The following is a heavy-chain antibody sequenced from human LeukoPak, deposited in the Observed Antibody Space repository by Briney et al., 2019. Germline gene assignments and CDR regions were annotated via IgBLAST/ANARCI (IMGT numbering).Heavy chain of an antibody. V-gene: IGHV4-38-2*02. Sequence: KPSETLSLTCTVSGYSISSGYYWGWIRQPPGKGLEWIGNIYHSGSTYYNPSPKSRVTISVDTSKNHFSLKLSSVTAADTAVYYCARVPLPWGQGTLVTVSS. CDR1: GYSISSGYY. CDR2: IYHSGST. CDR3: ARVPLP. J-gene: IGHJ4*02.